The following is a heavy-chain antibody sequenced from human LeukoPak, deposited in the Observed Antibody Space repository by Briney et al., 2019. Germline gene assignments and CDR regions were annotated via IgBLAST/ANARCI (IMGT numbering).Heavy chain of an antibody. D-gene: IGHD6-13*01. CDR1: GGSITSYY. Sequence: PSETLSLTCTVSGGSITSYYWSWIRQPPGKGLEWIGYIYYSGSTNYNPSLKSRVTISVDTSKNQFSLKLSSVTAADTAVYYCGRGASAHDSGSWLNGGREPLVPVPS. J-gene: IGHJ4*02. CDR3: GRGASAHDSGSWLN. V-gene: IGHV4-59*01. CDR2: IYYSGST.